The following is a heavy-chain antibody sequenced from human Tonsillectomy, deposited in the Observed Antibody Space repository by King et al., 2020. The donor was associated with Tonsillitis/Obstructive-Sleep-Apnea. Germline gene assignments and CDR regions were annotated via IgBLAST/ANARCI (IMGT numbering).Heavy chain of an antibody. J-gene: IGHJ5*02. CDR2: ITSSGSTM. CDR3: ARDLDVNWFDP. V-gene: IGHV3-48*03. D-gene: IGHD3-3*01. CDR1: AFTFSSYE. Sequence: VQLVESGGGLVHPGGSLRLSCAASAFTFSSYEMNWVRQAPGKGLEWVSYITSSGSTMYYAESVKGRFTISRDNAKNSLYLQMNSLRAEDTAVYYCARDLDVNWFDPWGQGTLVTVSS.